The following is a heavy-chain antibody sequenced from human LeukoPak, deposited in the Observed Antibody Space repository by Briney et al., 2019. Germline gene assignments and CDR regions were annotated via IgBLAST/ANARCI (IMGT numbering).Heavy chain of an antibody. Sequence: GGSLRLSCAASGFTFSSYTMTWVRQAPGKGLEWVSAISGSGGSTYYADSVKGRFTISRDNSKNTLYLQMNSLRAEDAALYYCAKGSVGTKELDSWGQGTLVTVSS. V-gene: IGHV3-23*01. CDR1: GFTFSSYT. CDR2: ISGSGGST. J-gene: IGHJ4*02. D-gene: IGHD6-13*01. CDR3: AKGSVGTKELDS.